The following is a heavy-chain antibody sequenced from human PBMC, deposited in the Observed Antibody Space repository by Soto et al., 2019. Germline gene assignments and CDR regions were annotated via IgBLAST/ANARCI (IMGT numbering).Heavy chain of an antibody. CDR2: ISGSGGST. J-gene: IGHJ4*02. V-gene: IGHV3-23*01. CDR3: AKDYSSGSKAPYYFDY. CDR1: GFTFSSYA. D-gene: IGHD6-19*01. Sequence: QPGGSLRLSCAASGFTFSSYAMSWVRQAPGKGLEWVSAISGSGGSTYYADSVKGRFTISRDNSKNTLYLQMNSLRAEDTAVYYCAKDYSSGSKAPYYFDYWGQGTLVTVSS.